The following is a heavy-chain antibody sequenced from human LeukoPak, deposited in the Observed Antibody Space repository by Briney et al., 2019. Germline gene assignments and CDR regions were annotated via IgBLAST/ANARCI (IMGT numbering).Heavy chain of an antibody. CDR1: GDRFSSHW. D-gene: IGHD4-17*01. CDR2: IYLGDSET. CDR3: ARDFSTVSYYYYGMDV. V-gene: IGHV5-51*01. J-gene: IGHJ6*02. Sequence: GESLKISCKGYGDRFSSHWIGWVRQMPGKGLEWMGIIYLGDSETRYSPSFQGQVIISADKSISTAYLQWSSLKVSDTAMYYCARDFSTVSYYYYGMDVWGQGTTVTVSS.